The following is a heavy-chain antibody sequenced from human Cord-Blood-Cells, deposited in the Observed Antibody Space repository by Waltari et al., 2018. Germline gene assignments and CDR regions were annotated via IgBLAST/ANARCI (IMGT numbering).Heavy chain of an antibody. J-gene: IGHJ4*02. Sequence: EVQLVETGGGLIKPGGSMRLSCAASGFTVSSNYMSWVRQAPGKGLEWVSVIYSGGSTYYADSVKGRFTISRDNSKNTLYLQMNSLRADDTAVYYCAREGEYSSSFFRDWGQGTLVTVSS. D-gene: IGHD6-6*01. V-gene: IGHV3-53*02. CDR1: GFTVSSNY. CDR3: AREGEYSSSFFRD. CDR2: IYSGGST.